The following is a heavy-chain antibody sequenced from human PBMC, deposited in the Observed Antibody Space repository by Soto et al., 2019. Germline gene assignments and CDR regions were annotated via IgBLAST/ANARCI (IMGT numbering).Heavy chain of an antibody. CDR1: GFTFSSYA. CDR2: ISYDGSNK. CDR3: ARDGYYYDSSGYYLDY. D-gene: IGHD3-22*01. V-gene: IGHV3-30-3*01. J-gene: IGHJ4*02. Sequence: GGSLRLSCAASGFTFSSYAMHWVRQAPGKGLEWVAVISYDGSNKYYADSVTGRFTISRDNSKNTLYLQMNSLRAEDTAVYYCARDGYYYDSSGYYLDYWGQGTLVTVSS.